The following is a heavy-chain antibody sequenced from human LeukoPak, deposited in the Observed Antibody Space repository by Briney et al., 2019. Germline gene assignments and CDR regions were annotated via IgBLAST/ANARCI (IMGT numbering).Heavy chain of an antibody. D-gene: IGHD4-17*01. V-gene: IGHV3-33*06. CDR1: GFTFSSYG. J-gene: IGHJ3*02. CDR3: AKDYGDLTEFDDAFDI. Sequence: GGSLRLSCAASGFTFSSYGMHWVRQAPGKGLEWVAVIWYDGSNKYYADSVKGRFTISRDNSKNTLYLQMNSPRAEDTAVYYCAKDYGDLTEFDDAFDIWGQGTMVTVSS. CDR2: IWYDGSNK.